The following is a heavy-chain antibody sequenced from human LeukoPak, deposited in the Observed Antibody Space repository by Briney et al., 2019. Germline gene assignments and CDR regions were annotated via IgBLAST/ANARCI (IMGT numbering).Heavy chain of an antibody. V-gene: IGHV4-31*03. CDR1: GGSISSGGYY. CDR2: IYYSGST. D-gene: IGHD4-23*01. CDR3: ARGSEYGGWFDY. Sequence: PSETLSLTCTVSGGSISSGGYYWSWIRQHPGKGLEWIGYIYYSGSTYYNPSLKSRATISVNTTKKQYSLKLSSVTAADTAVYYCARGSEYGGWFDYWGQGTLVTVSS. J-gene: IGHJ4*02.